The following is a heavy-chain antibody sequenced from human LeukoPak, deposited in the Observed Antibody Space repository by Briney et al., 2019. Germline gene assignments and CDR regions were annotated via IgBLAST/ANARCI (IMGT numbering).Heavy chain of an antibody. CDR2: FDPEDGET. V-gene: IGHV1-24*01. CDR1: GYTLTELS. D-gene: IGHD2/OR15-2a*01. CDR3: ARGSQGNSWFDP. Sequence: ASVKVSCKVSGYTLTELSMHWVRQAPGKGLEWMGGFDPEDGETIYAQKFQGRVTMTEDTSTDTAYMELSSLRSEDTAVYYCARGSQGNSWFDPWGQGTLVTVSS. J-gene: IGHJ5*02.